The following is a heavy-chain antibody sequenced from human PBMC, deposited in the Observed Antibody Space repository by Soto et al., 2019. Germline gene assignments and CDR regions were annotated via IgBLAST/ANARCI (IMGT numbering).Heavy chain of an antibody. V-gene: IGHV4-39*01. Sequence: SETLSLTCTVSGVSISSSSYYWGWIRQPPGKGLEWIGSIYYSGSTYYNPSLKSRVTISVDTSKNQFSLKLSSVTAADTAVYYCARSRDYYDSSGPKPNYFDYWGQGTLVTVSS. CDR1: GVSISSSSYY. D-gene: IGHD3-22*01. J-gene: IGHJ4*02. CDR3: ARSRDYYDSSGPKPNYFDY. CDR2: IYYSGST.